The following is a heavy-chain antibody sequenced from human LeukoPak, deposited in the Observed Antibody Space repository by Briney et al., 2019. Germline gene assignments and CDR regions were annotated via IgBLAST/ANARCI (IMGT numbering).Heavy chain of an antibody. CDR1: GGSIRSYY. Sequence: SETLSLTCTVSGGSIRSYYWSWIRQPPGKGLEWIGYIYYSGSTNSNPSLTSRVPISVDTSKNQFSLKVSSVTAADTAVYYCARALTPGYCSGGTCSYFDYWGQGTLVTVSS. CDR3: ARALTPGYCSGGTCSYFDY. D-gene: IGHD2-15*01. J-gene: IGHJ4*02. CDR2: IYYSGST. V-gene: IGHV4-59*01.